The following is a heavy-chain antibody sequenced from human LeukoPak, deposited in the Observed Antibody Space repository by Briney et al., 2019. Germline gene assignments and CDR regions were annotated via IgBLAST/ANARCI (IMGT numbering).Heavy chain of an antibody. J-gene: IGHJ4*02. V-gene: IGHV1-69*13. D-gene: IGHD3-9*01. CDR1: GGTFSSYA. CDR3: AREEGYFDWLLNY. CDR2: IIPIFGTA. Sequence: SVKVSCKASGGTFSSYAISWVRQAPGQGLEWMGGIIPIFGTANYAQKFQGRVTITADESTSTAYMELSSLRSEDTAVYYCAREEGYFDWLLNYWGQGTLVTVSS.